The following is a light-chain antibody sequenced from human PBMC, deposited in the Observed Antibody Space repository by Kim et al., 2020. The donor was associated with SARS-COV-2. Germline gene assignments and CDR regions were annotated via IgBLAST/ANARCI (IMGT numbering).Light chain of an antibody. V-gene: IGKV3-15*01. Sequence: EIVMTQSPATLSVSPGERATLSCRASQSVSSNLALYPPTPGQAPRLLIYGASTRATGIPARFSGSGSGTEFTLTISSLQSEDFAVYYCQKYNNWPLTFGGGTKVDI. J-gene: IGKJ4*01. CDR2: GAS. CDR1: QSVSSN. CDR3: QKYNNWPLT.